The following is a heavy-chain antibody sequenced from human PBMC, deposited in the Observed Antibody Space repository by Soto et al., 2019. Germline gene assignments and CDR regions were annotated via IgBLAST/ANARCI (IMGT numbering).Heavy chain of an antibody. CDR2: ISSDGFNK. D-gene: IGHD6-19*01. CDR1: GFTFNTYA. V-gene: IGHV3-30*18. J-gene: IGHJ4*02. CDR3: ANDPITNGWSANYFDY. Sequence: QVQLVESGGGVVQPGRSLRLSCTASGFTFNTYAMHWVRQAPGRGLEWVAIISSDGFNKYYADSVKGRFTISRDNSKNTLYVQMNSLRAEDTALYYCANDPITNGWSANYFDYWGQGTLVTVSS.